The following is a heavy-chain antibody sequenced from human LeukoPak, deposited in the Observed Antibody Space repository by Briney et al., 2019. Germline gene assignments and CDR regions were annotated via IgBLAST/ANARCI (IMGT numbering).Heavy chain of an antibody. D-gene: IGHD6-13*01. CDR3: ARVTGYVMEDYFDY. CDR2: INPNSGGT. Sequence: ASVKVSCKASGYTFTGYYMHWVRQAPGQGLEWMGWINPNSGGTNYAQKFQGRVTTTRDTSISTAYMELSRLRSDDTAVYYCARVTGYVMEDYFDYWGQGTLVTVSS. J-gene: IGHJ4*02. CDR1: GYTFTGYY. V-gene: IGHV1-2*02.